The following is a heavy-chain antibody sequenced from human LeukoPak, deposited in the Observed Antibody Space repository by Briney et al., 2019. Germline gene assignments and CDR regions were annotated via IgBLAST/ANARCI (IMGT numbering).Heavy chain of an antibody. CDR2: IYYSGST. CDR1: GGSISSYY. Sequence: SETLSLTCTVSGGSISSYYWSWIRQPPGKGLEWIGYIYYSGSTNYNPSLKSRVTISVDTSKNQFSLKLSSVTAADTAVYYCARVVAARSGAFDIWGQGTMVTVSS. D-gene: IGHD6-6*01. CDR3: ARVVAARSGAFDI. J-gene: IGHJ3*02. V-gene: IGHV4-59*01.